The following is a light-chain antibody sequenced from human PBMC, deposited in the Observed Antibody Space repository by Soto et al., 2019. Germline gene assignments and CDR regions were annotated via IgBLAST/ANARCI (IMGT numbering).Light chain of an antibody. Sequence: QSVLTQPRSVSGSPGQSVTISCTGTSSDVGAYNYVSWYQQLPGKAPKLILYDVNKRPSGVPDRFSGSKSGNTASLTISGLQAEDEADYYCSSYTDSSNYVFGTGTKVTVL. CDR1: SSDVGAYNY. CDR3: SSYTDSSNYV. J-gene: IGLJ1*01. CDR2: DVN. V-gene: IGLV2-11*01.